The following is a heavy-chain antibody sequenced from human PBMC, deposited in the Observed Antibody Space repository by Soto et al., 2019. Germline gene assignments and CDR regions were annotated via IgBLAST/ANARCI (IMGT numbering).Heavy chain of an antibody. CDR2: ISAYNGNT. CDR3: ARDSNIAVAVPEDY. D-gene: IGHD6-19*01. Sequence: QVQLVQSGAEVKKPGASVKVSCKASGYTFTSYGISWVRQAPGQGLEWMGWISAYNGNTNYAQKLQGRVTMTTDTSXXXXYMEXXXXXXXXTXVYYCARDSNIAVAVPEDYWGQGTLVTVSS. CDR1: GYTFTSYG. V-gene: IGHV1-18*01. J-gene: IGHJ4*02.